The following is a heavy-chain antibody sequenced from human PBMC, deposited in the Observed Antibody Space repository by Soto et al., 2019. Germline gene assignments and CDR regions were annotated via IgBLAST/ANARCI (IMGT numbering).Heavy chain of an antibody. CDR3: AHAPGGRSLY. V-gene: IGHV2-5*02. Sequence: QITLKESGPTLVKPTQTLTLTCTFSGFSLSTDKVGVGWIRQPPGKALDWLAVIYWDDSKTYSPSLKSRLTITKDTSKTQVVLTMNNMDPVDTATYYCAHAPGGRSLYWGQGTLVTVSS. D-gene: IGHD1-26*01. CDR1: GFSLSTDKVG. J-gene: IGHJ4*02. CDR2: IYWDDSK.